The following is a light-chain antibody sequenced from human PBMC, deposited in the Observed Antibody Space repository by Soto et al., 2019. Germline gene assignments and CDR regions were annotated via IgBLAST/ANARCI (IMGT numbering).Light chain of an antibody. CDR3: QQRSNWPPGYT. Sequence: EIVLTQSPATLSLSPGERATLSCRASQSVSSYLARYQQKPGQAPRLLIYDASNRATGILARFSGSGSGTDFTLTISSLELVDFAVYYCQQRSNWPPGYTFGQGTKLEIK. CDR1: QSVSSY. V-gene: IGKV3-11*01. J-gene: IGKJ2*01. CDR2: DAS.